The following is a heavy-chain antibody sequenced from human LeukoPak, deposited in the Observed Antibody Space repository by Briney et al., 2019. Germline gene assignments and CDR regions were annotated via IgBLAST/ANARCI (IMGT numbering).Heavy chain of an antibody. CDR1: GFTFSSYA. V-gene: IGHV3-23*01. CDR3: AKGRGGAEDSSGYYYVPIDY. D-gene: IGHD3-22*01. J-gene: IGHJ4*02. Sequence: GGSLRLSCAASGFTFSSYAMSWVRQAPGKGLEWVSAISGSGGSTYYADSVKGRFTISRDNSKNTLYLQMNSLRAEDTAVYYCAKGRGGAEDSSGYYYVPIDYWGQGTLVTASS. CDR2: ISGSGGST.